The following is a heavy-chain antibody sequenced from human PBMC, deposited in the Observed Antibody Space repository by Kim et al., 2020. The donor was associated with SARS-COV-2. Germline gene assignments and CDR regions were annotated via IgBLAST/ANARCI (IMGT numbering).Heavy chain of an antibody. V-gene: IGHV3-15*01. CDR2: IKSKTDGGTT. CDR1: GFTFSNAW. CDR3: TTGPYCGGDCYWAVYGMDV. D-gene: IGHD2-21*02. J-gene: IGHJ6*02. Sequence: GGSLRLSCAAPGFTFSNAWMSWVRQAPGKGLEWVGRIKSKTDGGTTDYAAPVKGRFTISRDDSKNTLYLQMNSLKTEDTAVYYCTTGPYCGGDCYWAVYGMDVWGQGTTVTVSS.